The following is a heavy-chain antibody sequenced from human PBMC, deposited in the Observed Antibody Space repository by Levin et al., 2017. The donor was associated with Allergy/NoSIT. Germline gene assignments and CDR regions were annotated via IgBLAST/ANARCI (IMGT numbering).Heavy chain of an antibody. CDR2: VYPADSDT. V-gene: IGHV5-51*01. CDR1: GYNFDNFW. J-gene: IGHJ4*02. D-gene: IGHD2-21*02. Sequence: KVSCRGSGYNFDNFWIGWVRQKPGKGLEWMGLVYPADSDTGYSPSFQGQVTMSADKSNSTAYLQWSSLKASDTAMYYCARQETSMWKYNGDWYSLDYWGQGTPVTVSS. CDR3: ARQETSMWKYNGDWYSLDY.